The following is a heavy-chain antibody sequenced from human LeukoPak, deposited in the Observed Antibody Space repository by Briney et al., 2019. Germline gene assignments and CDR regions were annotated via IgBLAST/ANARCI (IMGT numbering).Heavy chain of an antibody. J-gene: IGHJ4*02. Sequence: PSETLSLTCTVSGASISSHHWSWIRQSPGKGLEWIGYIYHGGSTTYNPSLMSRVTISVDSSKNQFSLTLSSVTAADTALYYCARGRPITLFGVVDYWGQGTLVTVSS. CDR2: IYHGGST. V-gene: IGHV4-59*11. CDR1: GASISSHH. D-gene: IGHD3-3*01. CDR3: ARGRPITLFGVVDY.